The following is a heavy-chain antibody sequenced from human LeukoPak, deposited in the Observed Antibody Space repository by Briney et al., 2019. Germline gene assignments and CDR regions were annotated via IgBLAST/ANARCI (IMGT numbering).Heavy chain of an antibody. Sequence: GGSLRLSCAASGFTFISYSMNWVRQAPGKGLEWVSSISSSSSYIYYADSVKGRFTISRDNAKNSLYLQMNSLRAEDTAVYYCAREGDYDSSGYYDYWGQGTLVTVSS. V-gene: IGHV3-21*01. CDR3: AREGDYDSSGYYDY. J-gene: IGHJ4*02. CDR2: ISSSSSYI. CDR1: GFTFISYS. D-gene: IGHD3-22*01.